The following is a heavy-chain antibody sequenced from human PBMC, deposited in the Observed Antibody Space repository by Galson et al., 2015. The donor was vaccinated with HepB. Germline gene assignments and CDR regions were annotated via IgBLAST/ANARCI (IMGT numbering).Heavy chain of an antibody. CDR1: GGTFSSYT. V-gene: IGHV1-69*02. CDR2: IIPILGIA. D-gene: IGHD4-17*01. Sequence: SVKVSCKASGGTFSSYTISWVRQAPGQGLEWMGRIIPILGIANYAQKFQGRVTITADKSTSTAYMELSSLRSEDTAVYYCASRNDYGDYALDYWGQGTLVTVSS. J-gene: IGHJ4*02. CDR3: ASRNDYGDYALDY.